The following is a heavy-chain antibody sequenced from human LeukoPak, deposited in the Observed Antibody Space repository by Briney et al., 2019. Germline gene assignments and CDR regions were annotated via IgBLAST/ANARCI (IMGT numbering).Heavy chain of an antibody. CDR3: AREDIVVVPAAMMGYYYYGMDV. Sequence: GGSLRLSCAASGFTFSSYSMNWVRQAPGKGLEWVSSISSSSSYIYYADSVKGRFTISRDNAKNSLYLQMNSLRAEDTAVYYCAREDIVVVPAAMMGYYYYGMDVWGQGTTVTVSS. CDR1: GFTFSSYS. J-gene: IGHJ6*02. V-gene: IGHV3-21*01. D-gene: IGHD2-2*01. CDR2: ISSSSSYI.